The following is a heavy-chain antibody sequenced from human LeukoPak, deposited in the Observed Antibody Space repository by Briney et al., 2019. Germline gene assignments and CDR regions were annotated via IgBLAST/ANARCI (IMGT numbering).Heavy chain of an antibody. V-gene: IGHV3-23*01. CDR3: AKDPYSSSWYTHFDY. CDR2: ISGSGGST. D-gene: IGHD6-13*01. CDR1: GFTFSSYA. J-gene: IGHJ4*02. Sequence: GGSLRLSCAVSGFTFSSYAMSWVSQAPGKGREWVSAISGSGGSTYYADSVKGRFTISRDTSKNTLYLQMNSLRAEDTAVYYCAKDPYSSSWYTHFDYWGQGTLVTVSS.